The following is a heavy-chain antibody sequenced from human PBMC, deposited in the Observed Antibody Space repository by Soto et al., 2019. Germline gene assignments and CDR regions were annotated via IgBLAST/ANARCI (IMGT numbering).Heavy chain of an antibody. CDR3: ARDDVVPAAQVGVYCYYGMDV. J-gene: IGHJ6*02. V-gene: IGHV4-4*07. Sequence: SETRSRTWTVSGGSISSYYWSWMRQPAGKGLGRLGRIYTSGSTGYNPSLKSRVTMSVDTSKNQFSLKLSSVTAADSAVYYCARDDVVPAAQVGVYCYYGMDVWGQGTTVTVSS. D-gene: IGHD2-2*01. CDR1: GGSISSYY. CDR2: IYTSGST.